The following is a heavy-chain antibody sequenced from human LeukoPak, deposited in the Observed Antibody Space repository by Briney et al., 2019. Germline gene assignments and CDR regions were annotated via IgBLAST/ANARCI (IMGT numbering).Heavy chain of an antibody. CDR3: ARDSSRGFDY. V-gene: IGHV3-48*03. D-gene: IGHD3-10*01. CDR1: GFTFSSYE. Sequence: GGSLRLSCAASGFTFSSYEMNWVRQAPGKGLEWVSYISSSGSTIYYADSVKGRFTISRDNAKNSLYLRMNSLRAEDTAVYYCARDSSRGFDYWGQGTLVTVSS. J-gene: IGHJ4*02. CDR2: ISSSGSTI.